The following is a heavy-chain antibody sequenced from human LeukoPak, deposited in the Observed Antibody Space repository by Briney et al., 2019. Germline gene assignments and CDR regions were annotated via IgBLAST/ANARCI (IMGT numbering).Heavy chain of an antibody. V-gene: IGHV3-33*01. J-gene: IGHJ5*02. Sequence: QAGGSLRLSCAASGFTFSSYGMHWVRQAPGKGLEWVAVIWYDGSNKYYADSVKGRFTISRDNSKNTLYLQMNSLRAEDTAVYYCARVDGDYVWFDPWGQGTLVTVSS. D-gene: IGHD4-17*01. CDR3: ARVDGDYVWFDP. CDR1: GFTFSSYG. CDR2: IWYDGSNK.